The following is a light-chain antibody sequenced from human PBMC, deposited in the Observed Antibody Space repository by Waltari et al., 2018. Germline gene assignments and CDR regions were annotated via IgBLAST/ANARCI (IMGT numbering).Light chain of an antibody. CDR1: ISDIGLFKV. Sequence: QSALTQPASVSASPGQSITVSCSGSISDIGLFKVVSWFQQYPGKPPRHLIYEVNKRPPGISLRFPATRSGNVASLTISGLQADDEADYYCCSFTSSSTYVFGSGTTVTVL. J-gene: IGLJ1*01. CDR3: CSFTSSSTYV. V-gene: IGLV2-23*02. CDR2: EVN.